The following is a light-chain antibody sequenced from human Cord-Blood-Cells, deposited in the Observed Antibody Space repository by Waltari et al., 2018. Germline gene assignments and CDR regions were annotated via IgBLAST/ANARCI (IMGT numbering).Light chain of an antibody. CDR3: QQRSNWPPWT. J-gene: IGKJ1*01. CDR2: DAS. Sequence: EIVLTQSPATLSSSPGERATLPCRASQSVSSYLAWYQQKPGQAPRLLIYDASNRATGIPARFSGSGSGTDFTLTISSLEPEDFAVYYCQQRSNWPPWTFGQGTKVEIK. CDR1: QSVSSY. V-gene: IGKV3-11*01.